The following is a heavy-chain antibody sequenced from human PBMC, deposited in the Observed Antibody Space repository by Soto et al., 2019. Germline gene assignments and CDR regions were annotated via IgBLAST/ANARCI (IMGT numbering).Heavy chain of an antibody. CDR3: ARDRSGWFGELFYYYYMDV. D-gene: IGHD3-10*01. CDR2: ISAYNGNT. J-gene: IGHJ6*03. CDR1: GYTFTSYG. Sequence: ASVKVSCKASGYTFTSYGISWVRQAPGQGLEWMGWISAYNGNTNYAQKLQGRVTMTTDTSTSTAYMELRSLRSDDTAVYYCARDRSGWFGELFYYYYMDVWGKGTTVTSP. V-gene: IGHV1-18*01.